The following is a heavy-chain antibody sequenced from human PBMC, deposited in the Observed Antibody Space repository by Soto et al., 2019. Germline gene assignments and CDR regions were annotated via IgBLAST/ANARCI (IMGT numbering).Heavy chain of an antibody. CDR1: GGSISSGGYC. J-gene: IGHJ4*02. CDR2: IYHSGST. D-gene: IGHD5-12*01. CDR3: AGGPGVARNY. V-gene: IGHV4-30-2*01. Sequence: QLQLQESGSGLVKPSQTLSLTCAVSGGSISSGGYCWSWIRQPPGKGLEWIGYIYHSGSTYYNPSLKRRGTISVDRAKNQFPLKLSSVTAADTAVYYCAGGPGVARNYWGQGTLVTVSS.